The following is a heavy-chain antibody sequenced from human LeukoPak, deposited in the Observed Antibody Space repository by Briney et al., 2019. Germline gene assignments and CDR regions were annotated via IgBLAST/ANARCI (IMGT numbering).Heavy chain of an antibody. J-gene: IGHJ4*02. D-gene: IGHD4-23*01. V-gene: IGHV3-30*02. Sequence: GGSLRLSFAASDFTFRGYGMHWVGQAPGKGLEWVAFIRYDESNQYYADYVKGRFTISRYNSKSTLHLQMNSLKAEDTAVYYCAKGYGGSHFDYWGQGALVAVSS. CDR1: DFTFRGYG. CDR3: AKGYGGSHFDY. CDR2: IRYDESNQ.